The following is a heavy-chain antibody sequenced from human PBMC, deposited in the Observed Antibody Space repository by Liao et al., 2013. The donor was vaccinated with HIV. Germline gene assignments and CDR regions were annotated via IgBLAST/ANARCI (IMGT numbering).Heavy chain of an antibody. CDR1: GDSISSYY. Sequence: QVQVQESGPGLVKPSETLSLTCTVSGDSISSYYWSWIRQPDGKGLEWIGRFSTSESMNYNPSLKSRVTISVDTSKNQFSLKLSSVTAADTAVYYCAGEDVLRYFDWFSPPRNFDAFDIWGQGTMVTVSS. CDR2: FSTSESM. D-gene: IGHD3-9*01. V-gene: IGHV4-4*07. J-gene: IGHJ3*02. CDR3: AGEDVLRYFDWFSPPRNFDAFDI.